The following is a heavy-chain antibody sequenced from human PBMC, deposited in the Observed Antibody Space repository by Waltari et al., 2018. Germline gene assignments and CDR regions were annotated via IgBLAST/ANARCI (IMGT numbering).Heavy chain of an antibody. D-gene: IGHD5-12*01. Sequence: QLRLQESGPGLVKPSETLSLTCTVSGGSISRGGYYWGWIRQSPGKGPEWIGSIYYSGSTYSNPTLESRVTISGDTSKNEFSLKLSSVTAADTAVYYCARHWKRSGYRFDPWGQGTLVTVSS. CDR2: IYYSGST. J-gene: IGHJ5*02. CDR1: GGSISRGGYY. CDR3: ARHWKRSGYRFDP. V-gene: IGHV4-39*01.